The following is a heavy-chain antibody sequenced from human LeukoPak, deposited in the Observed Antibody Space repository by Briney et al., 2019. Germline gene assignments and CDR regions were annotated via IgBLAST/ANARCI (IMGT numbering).Heavy chain of an antibody. CDR1: GGSISSSNW. Sequence: SETLSLTCAVSGGSISSSNWWSWVRQPPGKGLEWIGEIYHSGSTNYNPSLKSRVTISVDKSKNQFSLKLSSVTAADTAVYYCARDRTRSTRAAFDFWGQGTMVTVSS. V-gene: IGHV4-4*02. CDR3: ARDRTRSTRAAFDF. D-gene: IGHD1-1*01. CDR2: IYHSGST. J-gene: IGHJ3*01.